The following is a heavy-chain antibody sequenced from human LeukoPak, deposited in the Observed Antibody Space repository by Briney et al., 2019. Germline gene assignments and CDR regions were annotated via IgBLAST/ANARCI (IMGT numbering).Heavy chain of an antibody. CDR1: GFTFSSYG. V-gene: IGHV3-30*18. Sequence: PGRSLRLSCADSGFTFSSYGMHWVRQAPGKGLEWVAVISYDGSNKYYADSVKGRFTISRDNSKNTLYLQMNSLRAEDTAVYYCAKSRAPYCSGGSCHGMDVWGQGTTVTVSS. J-gene: IGHJ6*02. CDR2: ISYDGSNK. D-gene: IGHD2-15*01. CDR3: AKSRAPYCSGGSCHGMDV.